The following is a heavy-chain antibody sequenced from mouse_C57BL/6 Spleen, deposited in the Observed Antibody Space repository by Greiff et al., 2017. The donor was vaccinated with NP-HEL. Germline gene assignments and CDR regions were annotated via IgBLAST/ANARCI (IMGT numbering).Heavy chain of an antibody. Sequence: QVQLQQPGAELVKPGASVKLSCKASGYTFTSYWMQWVKQRPGQGIEWIGEIDPSDSYTNYNQTFKGKATLTVDTSSSTAYMQLSSLASEDSAVYCCARRGLPGNFDYWGQGTTLTVS. D-gene: IGHD5-5*01. CDR3: ARRGLPGNFDY. CDR2: IDPSDSYT. V-gene: IGHV1-50*01. J-gene: IGHJ2*01. CDR1: GYTFTSYW.